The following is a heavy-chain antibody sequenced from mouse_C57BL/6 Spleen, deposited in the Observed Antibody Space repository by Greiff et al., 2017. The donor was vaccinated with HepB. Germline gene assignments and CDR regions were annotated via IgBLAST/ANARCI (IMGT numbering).Heavy chain of an antibody. V-gene: IGHV2-5*01. J-gene: IGHJ4*01. D-gene: IGHD1-1*01. CDR1: GFSLTSYG. CDR2: IWRGGST. Sequence: VQLVESGPGLVQPSQSLSITCTVSGFSLTSYGVHWVRQSPGKGLEWLGVIWRGGSTDYNAAFMSRLSITKDNSKSQVFFKMNSLQADDTAIYYCAKNCITTVVATDAMDYWGQGTSVTVSS. CDR3: AKNCITTVVATDAMDY.